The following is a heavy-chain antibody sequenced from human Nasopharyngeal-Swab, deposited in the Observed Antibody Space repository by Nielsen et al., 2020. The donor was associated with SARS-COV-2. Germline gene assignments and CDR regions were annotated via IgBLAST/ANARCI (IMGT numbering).Heavy chain of an antibody. CDR1: GLSFSGHW. Sequence: LSLTCAATGLSFSGHWMTWVRQAPGKGLEWVANIKNDGSEKYYGDSVKGRFTISRDNAKNSLFLQMSTLRAEDTAVYYCAKITADYDFWSHQYYYYMDVWGKGTTVTVSS. V-gene: IGHV3-7*03. CDR2: IKNDGSEK. J-gene: IGHJ6*03. CDR3: AKITADYDFWSHQYYYYMDV. D-gene: IGHD3-3*01.